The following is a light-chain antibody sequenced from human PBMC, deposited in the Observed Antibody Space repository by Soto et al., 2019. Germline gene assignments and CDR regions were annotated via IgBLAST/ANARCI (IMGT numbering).Light chain of an antibody. J-gene: IGKJ5*01. CDR2: GAS. Sequence: EIVLPQSPASLSLSPGERATLSCRASQSVDSYLVWYQQKPGQAPRLLIFGASNRATGIPARFSGSGSGTDFTLTINSLEPDDFAVYYCQQRDSWPITFGQGTRLEIK. CDR3: QQRDSWPIT. V-gene: IGKV3-11*01. CDR1: QSVDSY.